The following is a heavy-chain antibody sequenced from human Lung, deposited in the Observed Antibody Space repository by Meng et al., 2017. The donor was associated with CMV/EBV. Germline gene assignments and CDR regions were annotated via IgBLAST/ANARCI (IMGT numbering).Heavy chain of an antibody. CDR1: GYRLSELS. Sequence: ASVXVSCKVSGYRLSELSMHWVRQAPGKGLEWMGGVDLEDGKTIYAQKFQGRVTMTEDTSTDTAYMDLSSLRSEDTAVYYCAIFGLVGGLDAFDVWGQGTRVTVSS. J-gene: IGHJ3*01. CDR3: AIFGLVGGLDAFDV. D-gene: IGHD3/OR15-3a*01. V-gene: IGHV1-24*01. CDR2: VDLEDGKT.